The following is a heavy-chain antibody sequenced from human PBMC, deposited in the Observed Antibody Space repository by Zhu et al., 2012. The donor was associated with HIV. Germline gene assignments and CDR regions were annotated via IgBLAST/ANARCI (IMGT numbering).Heavy chain of an antibody. CDR3: ARGGYYYNSLGAFDL. Sequence: QVQLQESGPGSVKPSKTLPLICSISGYSMRSGYYWGWIRQSPGKDLEWIGSIYHSGTTYYNPSLRSRVTILVDMSEKGFSLKLTSVTAADTAVYYCARGGYYYNSLGAFDLWGQGTTVTVSS. CDR1: GYSMRSGYY. J-gene: IGHJ3*01. V-gene: IGHV4-38-2*02. CDR2: IYHSGTT. D-gene: IGHD3-22*01.